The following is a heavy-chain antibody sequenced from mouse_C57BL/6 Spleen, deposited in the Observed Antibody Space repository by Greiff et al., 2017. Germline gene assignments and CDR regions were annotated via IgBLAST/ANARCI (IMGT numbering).Heavy chain of an antibody. Sequence: EVKLVESGGGLVQPGGSLSLSCAASGFTFTDYYMSWVRQPPGKALEWLGFIRNKANGYSTAYSASVRGRFTISSDNSQSILNLQLKALKAEDRATDYCASSPQGRDYALDYWGQGTSVTVS. CDR1: GFTFTDYY. V-gene: IGHV7-3*01. CDR3: ASSPQGRDYALDY. D-gene: IGHD3-3*01. J-gene: IGHJ4*01. CDR2: IRNKANGYST.